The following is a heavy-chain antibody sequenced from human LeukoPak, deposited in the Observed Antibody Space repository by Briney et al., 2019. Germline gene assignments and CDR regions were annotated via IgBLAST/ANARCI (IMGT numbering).Heavy chain of an antibody. CDR2: ISSNGGST. D-gene: IGHD6-25*01. CDR1: GFTFSSYA. Sequence: GGSLRLSCAASGFTFSSYAMHWVRQAPGKGLEYVSAISSNGGSTYYANSVKGRFTISRDNSKNTLYLQMGSLRAEDTAVYYCAKDPSAASYYMDVWGKGTTVTVSS. J-gene: IGHJ6*03. CDR3: AKDPSAASYYMDV. V-gene: IGHV3-64*01.